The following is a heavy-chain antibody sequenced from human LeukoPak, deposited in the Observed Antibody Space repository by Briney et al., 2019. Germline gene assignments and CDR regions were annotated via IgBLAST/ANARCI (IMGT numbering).Heavy chain of an antibody. D-gene: IGHD2-8*01. Sequence: SETLSLTCAVYGGSFSGYYWSWIRQPPGKGLEWIGEINYSGSTNYNPSLKSRVTISVDTSKNQFSLKLSSVTAAGTAVYYCARGKRVVSLMVYARSGWFDPWGQGTLVTVSS. V-gene: IGHV4-34*01. CDR2: INYSGST. CDR3: ARGKRVVSLMVYARSGWFDP. J-gene: IGHJ5*02. CDR1: GGSFSGYY.